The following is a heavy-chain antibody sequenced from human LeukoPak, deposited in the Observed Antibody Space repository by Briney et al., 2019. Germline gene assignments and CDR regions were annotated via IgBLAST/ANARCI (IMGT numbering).Heavy chain of an antibody. D-gene: IGHD1-26*01. J-gene: IGHJ4*02. CDR3: ARGRSEVGAKSRNFDY. CDR1: GGSISSYY. V-gene: IGHV4-4*07. CDR2: IYTSGST. Sequence: SETLSLTCTVSGGSISSYYWSWIRQPAGKGLEWIGRIYTSGSTNYNPSLKGRVTMSVDTSKNQFSLKLSSVTAPDTAVYYCARGRSEVGAKSRNFDYWGQGTLVTVSS.